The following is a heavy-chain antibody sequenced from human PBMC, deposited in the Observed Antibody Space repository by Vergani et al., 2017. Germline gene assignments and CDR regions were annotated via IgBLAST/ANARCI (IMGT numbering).Heavy chain of an antibody. V-gene: IGHV3-15*07. CDR3: TTFAVTTWYYYYCYMDV. CDR1: GFTFSNAW. D-gene: IGHD4-17*01. Sequence: EVQLVESGGGLVKPGGSLSLSCAASGFTFSNAWMNWVRQAPGKGLEWVGRIKSKTEGGTTDYAAPGKGRFTIPRDDPKNTLYLQMNSLKTEDTAVYYGTTFAVTTWYYYYCYMDVWGKGTTVTVSS. J-gene: IGHJ6*03. CDR2: IKSKTEGGTT.